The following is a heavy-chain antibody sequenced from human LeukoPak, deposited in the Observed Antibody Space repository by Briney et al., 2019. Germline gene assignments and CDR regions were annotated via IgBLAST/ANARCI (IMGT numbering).Heavy chain of an antibody. CDR3: AKIMNIVSTTSFDY. J-gene: IGHJ4*02. CDR2: ISYDGSNK. D-gene: IGHD5/OR15-5a*01. V-gene: IGHV3-30*18. Sequence: GGSLRLSCAASGFTFSSYGMHWVRRAPGKGLEWVAVISYDGSNKYYADSVKGRFTISRDNSKNTLYLQMNSLRAEDTAVYYCAKIMNIVSTTSFDYWGQGTLVTVSS. CDR1: GFTFSSYG.